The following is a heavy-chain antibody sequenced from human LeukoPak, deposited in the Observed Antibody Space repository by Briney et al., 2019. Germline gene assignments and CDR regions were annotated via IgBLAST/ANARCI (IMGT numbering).Heavy chain of an antibody. CDR1: GFTFSSYS. J-gene: IGHJ5*02. Sequence: GGSLRLSCAASGFTFSSYSMNWVRQAPGGGLEWVSSIISISSYIYYADSVKGRFTISRDNAKNSLYLQLNSLRAEDTAVYYCASLVRGVIITHNWFDPWGQGTLVTVSS. D-gene: IGHD3-10*01. CDR3: ASLVRGVIITHNWFDP. V-gene: IGHV3-21*01. CDR2: IISISSYI.